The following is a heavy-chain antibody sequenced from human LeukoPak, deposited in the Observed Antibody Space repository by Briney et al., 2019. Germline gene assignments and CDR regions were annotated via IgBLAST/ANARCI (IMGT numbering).Heavy chain of an antibody. D-gene: IGHD2-2*01. V-gene: IGHV3-74*01. CDR1: GFTFSNYW. J-gene: IGHJ3*02. CDR3: TRVGYCATTSCRTAFDI. CDR2: INTDGSTT. Sequence: GGSLRLSCAVSGFTFSNYWMHWVRQVAGKGLVWVSRINTDGSTTNYADSVKGRFTISRDNAKNTLYLQMNSLRAEDTAVYYCTRVGYCATTSCRTAFDIWGQGTMVTVSS.